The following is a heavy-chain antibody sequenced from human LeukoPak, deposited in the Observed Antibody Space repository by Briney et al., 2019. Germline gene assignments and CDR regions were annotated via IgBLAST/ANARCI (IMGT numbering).Heavy chain of an antibody. D-gene: IGHD3-22*01. V-gene: IGHV4-34*01. J-gene: IGHJ5*02. CDR1: GGSFSGYY. CDR3: AREKTMMGNWFDP. Sequence: TSETLSLTCAVYGGSFSGYYWSWIRQPPGKGLEWIGEINHSGSTNYNLSLKSRVTISVDTSKNQFSLKLSSVTAADTAVYYCAREKTMMGNWFDPWGQGTLVTVSS. CDR2: INHSGST.